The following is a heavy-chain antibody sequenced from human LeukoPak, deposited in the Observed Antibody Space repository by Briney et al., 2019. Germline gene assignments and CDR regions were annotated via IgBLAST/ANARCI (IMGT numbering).Heavy chain of an antibody. CDR2: IYPGESDT. D-gene: IGHD4-11*01. J-gene: IGHJ2*01. CDR3: ARLYSNYGFGSGYFDL. CDR1: GYSFTSYW. Sequence: GESLKISCKGSGYSFTSYWIGWVRQIPGKGLEWMGIIYPGESDTRDSPSFQGQVTISADKSISTAYLQWSSLKASDTAMYYCARLYSNYGFGSGYFDLWGRGTLVTVSS. V-gene: IGHV5-51*01.